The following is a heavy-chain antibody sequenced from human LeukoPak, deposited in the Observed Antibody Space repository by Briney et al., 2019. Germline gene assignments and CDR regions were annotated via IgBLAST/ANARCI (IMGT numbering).Heavy chain of an antibody. D-gene: IGHD3-22*01. J-gene: IGHJ3*02. CDR3: AREIVAGAFDI. CDR1: GYSISSGYY. CDR2: IYHSGST. V-gene: IGHV4-38-2*02. Sequence: SETLSLTCAVSGYSISSGYYWGWIRQPPGKGLEWIGSIYHSGSTYYNPSLKSRVTTSVDTSKNQFSLKLSSVTAADTAVYYCAREIVAGAFDIWGQGTMVTVSS.